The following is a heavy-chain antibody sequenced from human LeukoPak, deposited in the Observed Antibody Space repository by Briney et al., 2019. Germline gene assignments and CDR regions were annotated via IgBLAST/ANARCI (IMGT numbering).Heavy chain of an antibody. CDR3: ARAARQGFTMIVVPFFYFDL. CDR1: GGSISSGASD. J-gene: IGHJ2*01. D-gene: IGHD3-22*01. CDR2: INHCGST. V-gene: IGHV4-31*03. Sequence: SETLSLTCTVSGGSISSGASDWGWVRQHPKRGLEWVGYINHCGSTYYNPSLGSRVTMSVGTSKNQFSLKLSSVTAADSAVYYCARAARQGFTMIVVPFFYFDLWGRGTLVTVSS.